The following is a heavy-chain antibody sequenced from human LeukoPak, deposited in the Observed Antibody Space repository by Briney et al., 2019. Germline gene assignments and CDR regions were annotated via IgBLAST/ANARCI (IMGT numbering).Heavy chain of an antibody. CDR2: IYHSGST. CDR3: ARVRYYGSGSLNWLDP. D-gene: IGHD3-10*01. Sequence: SETLSLTCAVSGYSISSGYYWGWIRQPPGKGLEWIGSIYHSGSTYYNPSLKSRVTISVDTSKNQFSLKLSSVTAADTAVYYCARVRYYGSGSLNWLDPWGQGTLVTVSS. CDR1: GYSISSGYY. V-gene: IGHV4-38-2*01. J-gene: IGHJ5*02.